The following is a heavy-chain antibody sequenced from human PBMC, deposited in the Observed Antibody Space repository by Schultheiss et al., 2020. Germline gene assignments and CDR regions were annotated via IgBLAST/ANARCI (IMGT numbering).Heavy chain of an antibody. D-gene: IGHD3-22*01. Sequence: GGSLRLSCAASGFTVSSNYMSWVRQAPGKGLEWVSVIYSGGSTYYADSVKGRFTISRDNSKNTLYLQMNSLRAEDTAVYYCAREVIVVDTNYYYYMDVWGKETTVTVSS. CDR3: AREVIVVDTNYYYYMDV. V-gene: IGHV3-53*01. CDR2: IYSGGST. CDR1: GFTVSSNY. J-gene: IGHJ6*03.